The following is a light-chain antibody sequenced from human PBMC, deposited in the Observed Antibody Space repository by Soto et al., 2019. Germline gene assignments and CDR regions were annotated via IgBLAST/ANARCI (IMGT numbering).Light chain of an antibody. Sequence: DIEMTQSPSTVSASVGDSVAITCRASQTIGKWLAWYQQKPGKAPKLLIFDASRSESGVPSRFSGSGSETEFTLSISSLQPDDFATYYCQQYNSYSWTFGQGTKVEIK. CDR1: QTIGKW. CDR2: DAS. V-gene: IGKV1-5*01. CDR3: QQYNSYSWT. J-gene: IGKJ1*01.